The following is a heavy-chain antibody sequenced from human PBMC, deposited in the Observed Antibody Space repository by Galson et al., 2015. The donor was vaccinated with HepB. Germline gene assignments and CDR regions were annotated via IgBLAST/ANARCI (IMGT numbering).Heavy chain of an antibody. Sequence: SLRLSCAASGFTFSSYSMNWVRQAPGKGLEWVSSISSSSSYIYYADSVKGRFTISRDNAKNSLYLQMNSLRAEDTAVYYCARVVRYYYDSSGFPPDYWGQGTLVTVSS. CDR2: ISSSSSYI. V-gene: IGHV3-21*01. D-gene: IGHD3-22*01. CDR3: ARVVRYYYDSSGFPPDY. J-gene: IGHJ4*02. CDR1: GFTFSSYS.